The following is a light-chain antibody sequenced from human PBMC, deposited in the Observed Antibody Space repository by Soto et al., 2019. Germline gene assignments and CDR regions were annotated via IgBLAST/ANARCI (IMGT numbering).Light chain of an antibody. CDR2: DVS. CDR3: NSYTSSSTYV. CDR1: SSDVGGYNY. V-gene: IGLV2-14*01. Sequence: QSVRTQPASVSGSPGQSITISCNGTSSDVGGYNYVSWYQQHPGKAPKLMIYDVSNRPSGVSNRFSGSKSGNTASLTISGLQAEDEADYYCNSYTSSSTYVFGTGTKLTVL. J-gene: IGLJ1*01.